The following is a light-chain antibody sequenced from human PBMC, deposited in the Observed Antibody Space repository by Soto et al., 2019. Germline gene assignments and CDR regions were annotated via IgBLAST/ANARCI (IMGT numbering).Light chain of an antibody. CDR1: SSDLGAHNF. CDR2: EVI. J-gene: IGLJ1*01. CDR3: SSYRTSTDV. V-gene: IGLV2-14*01. Sequence: QSALTQPASVSGSPGQSITISCTGTSSDLGAHNFVSWYQQHPGKAPKLIIFEVIARPSEVSNRFSGSKSGNTASLTISGLQAEDEADYYCSSYRTSTDVFGTGTKLTVL.